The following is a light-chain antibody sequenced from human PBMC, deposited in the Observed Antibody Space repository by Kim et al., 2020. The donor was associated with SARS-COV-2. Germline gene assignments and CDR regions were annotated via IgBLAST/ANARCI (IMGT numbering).Light chain of an antibody. CDR3: QQRSNWPRT. V-gene: IGKV3-11*01. CDR2: DAT. Sequence: LSPGERATLSCRSSQSVSSYFAWYQQKPGQTPRLLIYDATNRATGIPARFSGSGSGTDFTLTISRLEPEDFAVYYCQQRSNWPRTFGQGTKVDIK. CDR1: QSVSSY. J-gene: IGKJ1*01.